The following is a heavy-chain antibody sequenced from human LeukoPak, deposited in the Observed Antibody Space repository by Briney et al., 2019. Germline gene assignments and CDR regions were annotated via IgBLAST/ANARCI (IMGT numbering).Heavy chain of an antibody. D-gene: IGHD2-21*02. CDR1: GGSISSYY. CDR3: ARAVYCGGDCYSGAFDI. CDR2: IYYSGST. J-gene: IGHJ3*02. Sequence: SETLSLTCTVSGGSISSYYWSWIRQPPGKGLEWIGYIYYSGSTNYNPYLKSRATISVDTPKNQFSLKLSSVTAADTAVYYCARAVYCGGDCYSGAFDIWGQGTMVTVSS. V-gene: IGHV4-59*01.